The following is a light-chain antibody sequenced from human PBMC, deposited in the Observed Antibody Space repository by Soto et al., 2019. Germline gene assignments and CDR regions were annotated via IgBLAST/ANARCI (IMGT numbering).Light chain of an antibody. CDR1: QSVTTY. Sequence: EVVLTQSPATLSLSPGERATLSCRASQSVTTYLAWYRQNPGQAPRLLIYDASKRATGIPARFSGSGSGTDFTLTISSLEPEDFAVYYCQQRSNWTGTFGGGTKVEIK. J-gene: IGKJ4*01. CDR3: QQRSNWTGT. CDR2: DAS. V-gene: IGKV3-11*01.